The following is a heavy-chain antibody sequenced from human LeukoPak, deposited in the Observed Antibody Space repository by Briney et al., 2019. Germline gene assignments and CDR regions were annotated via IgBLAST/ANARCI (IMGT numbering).Heavy chain of an antibody. D-gene: IGHD1-26*01. J-gene: IGHJ4*02. CDR2: INPNSGVT. CDR3: ARVEDYSGSSQLGY. Sequence: ASVTLSCKASGYTFTGYYMHWVRQAPGQGLEWIGWINPNSGVTNYAQKFQGRVSMDRETSISTAYMELSRLRSDDTAVYYCARVEDYSGSSQLGYWGQGTLVTVSS. V-gene: IGHV1-2*02. CDR1: GYTFTGYY.